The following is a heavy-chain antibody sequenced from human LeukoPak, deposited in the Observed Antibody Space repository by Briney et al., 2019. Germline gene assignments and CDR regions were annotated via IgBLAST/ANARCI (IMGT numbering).Heavy chain of an antibody. Sequence: GGSLRLSCAASGFTFSNAWMSWVRQAPGKGLEWVAVMSFDGTTKLYAHSLKGRFTISRDNSKNTVYLQMRSLRPEDTAVYFCARQAIRGVNSWFDPWGQGTLVTVSS. CDR3: ARQAIRGVNSWFDP. D-gene: IGHD3-10*01. CDR2: MSFDGTTK. J-gene: IGHJ5*02. V-gene: IGHV3-30*03. CDR1: GFTFSNAW.